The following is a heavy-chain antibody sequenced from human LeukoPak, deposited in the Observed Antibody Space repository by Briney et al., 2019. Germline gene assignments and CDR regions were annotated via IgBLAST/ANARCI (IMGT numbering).Heavy chain of an antibody. CDR2: INPSGGST. CDR1: GGTFSSYA. Sequence: ASVKVSCKASGGTFSSYAISWVRQAPGQGLEWMGTINPSGGSTSYAQKFQGRVTMTRDTSTSTVYMELSSLRSEDTAVYYCARGGYSSSWYTGGPRYWGQGTLVTVSS. V-gene: IGHV1-46*01. D-gene: IGHD6-13*01. J-gene: IGHJ4*02. CDR3: ARGGYSSSWYTGGPRY.